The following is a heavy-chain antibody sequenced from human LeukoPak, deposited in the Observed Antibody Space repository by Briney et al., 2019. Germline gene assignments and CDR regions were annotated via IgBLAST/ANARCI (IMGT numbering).Heavy chain of an antibody. CDR2: ISRSGSTI. CDR1: GFTFSSYE. CDR3: ARRVIVVGLDY. V-gene: IGHV3-48*03. J-gene: IGHJ4*02. D-gene: IGHD3-22*01. Sequence: GGSLRLSCAASGFTFSSYEMNWVRQAPGKGLEWVSYISRSGSTIYYADSVKGRFTISKDNAKNSLYLQMNSLRAEDTAVYYCARRVIVVGLDYWGQGTLVTVSS.